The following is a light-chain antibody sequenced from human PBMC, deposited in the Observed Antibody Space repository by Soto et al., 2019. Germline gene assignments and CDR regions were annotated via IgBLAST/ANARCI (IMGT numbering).Light chain of an antibody. Sequence: QSVLTQPASVSGSPGQSITISCTGTTSDVGGYNYVSWYQQHPRKAPKLVIYGVTNRPSGVSKRFSGSKSGNTASLTISGLQAEDEADYYCTSYTSSSTLRVFGGGTKLTVL. CDR3: TSYTSSSTLRV. CDR1: TSDVGGYNY. J-gene: IGLJ3*02. V-gene: IGLV2-14*01. CDR2: GVT.